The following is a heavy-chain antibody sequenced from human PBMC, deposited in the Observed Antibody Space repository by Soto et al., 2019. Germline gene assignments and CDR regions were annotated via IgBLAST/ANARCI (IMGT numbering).Heavy chain of an antibody. J-gene: IGHJ4*02. CDR1: GGTFSSYS. CDR3: ARDGGRHSGGIDY. Sequence: QVQLVQSGAEVKKPGSSVKVSCKASGGTFSSYSINWVRQAPGKGLEWMGEIIPIFGTPNYAQKVQGRVTIAAYESTSTAYMELSSLRSEDTAVYYCARDGGRHSGGIDYWGQGTLVTVSS. D-gene: IGHD1-26*01. CDR2: IIPIFGTP. V-gene: IGHV1-69*01.